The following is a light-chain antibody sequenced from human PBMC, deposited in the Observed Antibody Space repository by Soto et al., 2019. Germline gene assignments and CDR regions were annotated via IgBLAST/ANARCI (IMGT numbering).Light chain of an antibody. CDR3: QQCSDWPLFT. CDR1: QSVSSY. CDR2: DAS. J-gene: IGKJ5*01. V-gene: IGKV3-15*01. Sequence: EIVMTQSPATLYVSPGETATLSCRASQSVSSYLAWYQHRPGQAPSLLIYDASNRATGIPARFSGSGSGTEFTLTISGLQSEDFAVYSCQQCSDWPLFTFGQGTRLEIK.